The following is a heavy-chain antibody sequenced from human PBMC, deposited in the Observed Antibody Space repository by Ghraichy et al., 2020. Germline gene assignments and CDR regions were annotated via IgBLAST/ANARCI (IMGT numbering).Heavy chain of an antibody. CDR1: GGTISNYY. Sequence: SQTLSLTCTVSGGTISNYYWSWVRQSPGKGLEWIGYIYSGKTNYSPSLKSRVIISVDTCQNQFSLKLSSVTAADTAVYYCARLDPKDYFDHWGQGTLVTVSS. V-gene: IGHV4-4*09. CDR3: ARLDPKDYFDH. CDR2: IYSGKT. D-gene: IGHD1-1*01. J-gene: IGHJ4*02.